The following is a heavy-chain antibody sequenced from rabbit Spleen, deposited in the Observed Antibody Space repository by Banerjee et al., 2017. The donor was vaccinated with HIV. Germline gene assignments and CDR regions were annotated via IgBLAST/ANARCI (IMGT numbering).Heavy chain of an antibody. V-gene: IGHV1S7*01. Sequence: QLEESAGGLVQPGGSLKLSCKASGFTLSSYYMNWVRQAPGKGLEWIGYIDPVFGFTYYASWVNGRFSISRENTQNTVSLQMNSLTAADTATYFCVRDTWTFNLWGQGTLVTVS. CDR1: GFTLSSYY. CDR3: VRDTWTFNL. CDR2: IDPVFGFT. D-gene: IGHD3-1*01. J-gene: IGHJ4*01.